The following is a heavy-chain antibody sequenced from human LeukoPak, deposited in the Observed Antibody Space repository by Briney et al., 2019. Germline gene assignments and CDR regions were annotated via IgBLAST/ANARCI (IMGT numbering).Heavy chain of an antibody. D-gene: IGHD3-22*01. J-gene: IGHJ4*02. CDR1: GGSISSGGYY. V-gene: IGHV4-30-2*01. Sequence: SETLSLTCTVFGGSISSGGYYWSWIRQPPGKGLEWIGYIYHSGSTYYNPSLKSRVTISVDRSKNQFSLKLSSVSAADTAVYYCARIGYYYDSSGSDYWGQGTLVTVSS. CDR2: IYHSGST. CDR3: ARIGYYYDSSGSDY.